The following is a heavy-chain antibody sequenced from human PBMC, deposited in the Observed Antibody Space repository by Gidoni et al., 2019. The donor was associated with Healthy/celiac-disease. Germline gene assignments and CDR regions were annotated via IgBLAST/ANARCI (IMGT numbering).Heavy chain of an antibody. D-gene: IGHD3-16*02. CDR3: ARSGVPYYDYVWGSYRFNWFDP. CDR2: ISGSGGST. CDR1: GFTFSSYA. Sequence: EVQLLESGGGLVQPGGSLRLSCAASGFTFSSYALSCVRQAPGKGLEWVSAISGSGGSTYYADSVKGRFTNSRDNTKKTLYLQMNSLRAEDTAVYYCARSGVPYYDYVWGSYRFNWFDPWGQGTLVTVSS. J-gene: IGHJ5*02. V-gene: IGHV3-23*01.